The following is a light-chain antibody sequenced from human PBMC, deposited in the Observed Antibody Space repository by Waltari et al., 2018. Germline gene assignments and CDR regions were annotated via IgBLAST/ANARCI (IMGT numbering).Light chain of an antibody. CDR2: EVS. Sequence: SALTQPRPVSGSPGQSVNISCTGAGSDVGGYNYVSWYQQHPGKAPKLMLDEVSKRPSGVPDRFSGSKSGNTASLTISGLQAEDEADYYCCSYAGDYSWIFGGGTKVTVL. CDR3: CSYAGDYSWI. CDR1: GSDVGGYNY. J-gene: IGLJ2*01. V-gene: IGLV2-11*01.